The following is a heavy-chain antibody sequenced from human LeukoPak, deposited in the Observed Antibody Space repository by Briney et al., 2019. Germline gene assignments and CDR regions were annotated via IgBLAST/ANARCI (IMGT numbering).Heavy chain of an antibody. CDR1: GFTFTDHD. V-gene: IGHV3-23*01. CDR2: IHAGGGST. CDR3: ARDSYQDYYGRFDP. Sequence: PGGSLRLSCAASGFTFTDHDMSWVRQTPDKGLEWVSSIHAGGGSTLYADSMKGRFTISRDNSKNTLFLQMNSLRAEDTAMYYCARDSYQDYYGRFDPWGQGTLVIVSS. D-gene: IGHD3-10*01. J-gene: IGHJ5*02.